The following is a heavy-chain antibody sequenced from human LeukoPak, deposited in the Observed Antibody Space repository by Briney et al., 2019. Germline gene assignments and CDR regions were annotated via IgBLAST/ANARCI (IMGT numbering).Heavy chain of an antibody. CDR3: ARDLGYSGFDWAP. V-gene: IGHV4-34*01. J-gene: IGHJ5*02. Sequence: SETLSLTCAVYGGSFSGYYWSWIRQPPGKGLEWIGEINHSGSTNYNPSLKSRVTISVDTSKNQFSLKLTSVTAADAAVYYCARDLGYSGFDWAPWGQGTLVTVSS. D-gene: IGHD5-12*01. CDR1: GGSFSGYY. CDR2: INHSGST.